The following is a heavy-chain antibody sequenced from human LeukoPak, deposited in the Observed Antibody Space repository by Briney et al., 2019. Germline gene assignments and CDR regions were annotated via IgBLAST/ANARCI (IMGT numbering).Heavy chain of an antibody. CDR1: GGSISSDH. CDR2: ISYSGST. Sequence: PSETLSLTCTVSGGSISSDHWTWIRQPPGKGLEWIARISYSGSTNYNPSLKSRVTISLDSSKNQFSLRLSSVTPADTAAYYCASLPIDSSTGTFGWFDPWGQGTLVTVS. D-gene: IGHD1-14*01. CDR3: ASLPIDSSTGTFGWFDP. J-gene: IGHJ5*02. V-gene: IGHV4-59*01.